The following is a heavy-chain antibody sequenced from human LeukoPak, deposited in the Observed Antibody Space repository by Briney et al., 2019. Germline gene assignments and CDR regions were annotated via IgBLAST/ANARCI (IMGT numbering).Heavy chain of an antibody. CDR2: ISAYNGNT. D-gene: IGHD6-19*01. J-gene: IGHJ4*02. Sequence: ASVKVSCKASGYTFTSYGISGVRQAPGQGLEWMGWISAYNGNTNHAQKLQGRVTMTTDTSTSTAYMELRSLRSDDTAVYYCARVGYSSGWYIYYFDYWGQGTLVAVSS. CDR1: GYTFTSYG. CDR3: ARVGYSSGWYIYYFDY. V-gene: IGHV1-18*01.